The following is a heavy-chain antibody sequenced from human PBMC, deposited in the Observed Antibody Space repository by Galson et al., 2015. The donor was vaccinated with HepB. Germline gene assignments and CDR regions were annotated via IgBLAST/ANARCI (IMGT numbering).Heavy chain of an antibody. CDR1: GFTLNSYA. V-gene: IGHV3-23*01. J-gene: IGHJ4*02. CDR2: ISGTGANT. D-gene: IGHD5-12*01. CDR3: ARDGYNRVPFAY. Sequence: SLRLACAASGFTLNSYAMSWVRQAPGEGLEWVSEISGTGANTYYADSVRGRFTVSRDNSRNTLYLQMNSLRTEDTARYYCARDGYNRVPFAYWGQGTLVAVSS.